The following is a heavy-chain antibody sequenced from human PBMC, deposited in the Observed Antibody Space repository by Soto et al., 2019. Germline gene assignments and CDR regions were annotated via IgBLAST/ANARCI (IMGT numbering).Heavy chain of an antibody. Sequence: WGSLRLSCAASGFTFNNYAVSCSRQTPGKGLEWVATISASGAYTFYADSVKGRFTISRDNSQNTLFLHMRSLRAGDTATYYCAKEVIAARPYYFDHWGQGTLVTVSS. J-gene: IGHJ4*02. CDR2: ISASGAYT. CDR3: AKEVIAARPYYFDH. D-gene: IGHD6-6*01. V-gene: IGHV3-23*01. CDR1: GFTFNNYA.